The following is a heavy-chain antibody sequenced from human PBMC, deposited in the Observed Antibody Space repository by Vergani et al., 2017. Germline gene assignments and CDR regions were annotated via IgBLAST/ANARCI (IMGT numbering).Heavy chain of an antibody. D-gene: IGHD1-26*01. Sequence: VQLVESGGGLVQPGRSLRLSCAASGFTFSDYYMSWIRQAPGKGLEWVSYISSSGSTIYYADSVKGRFTISRDNAKNSLYLQMNSLRAEDTAVYYCARDRGSPTSSPYYFDYWGQGTLVTVSS. J-gene: IGHJ4*02. V-gene: IGHV3-11*01. CDR2: ISSSGSTI. CDR1: GFTFSDYY. CDR3: ARDRGSPTSSPYYFDY.